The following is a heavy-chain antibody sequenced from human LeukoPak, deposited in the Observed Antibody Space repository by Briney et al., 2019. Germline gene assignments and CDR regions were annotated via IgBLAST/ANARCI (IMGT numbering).Heavy chain of an antibody. V-gene: IGHV3-23*01. D-gene: IGHD2-2*02. Sequence: RAGGSLRLSCAASGFTFSSYAMSWVRQAPGKGLEWVSAISSSGGTPNHADSVRGRFTISRDNSKNTLYLQMNSLRAEDTAVYYCARGSHLIPTRHWGQGTLVTVSS. CDR3: ARGSHLIPTRH. CDR1: GFTFSSYA. J-gene: IGHJ4*02. CDR2: ISSSGGTP.